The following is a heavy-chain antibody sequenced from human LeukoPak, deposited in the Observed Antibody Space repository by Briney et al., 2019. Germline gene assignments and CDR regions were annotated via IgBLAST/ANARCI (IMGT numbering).Heavy chain of an antibody. V-gene: IGHV3-7*04. J-gene: IGHJ6*03. CDR2: IKQDGSEI. CDR1: GFTFSSYW. CDR3: AGAPNYYYMDV. Sequence: GGSLRHSCAASGFTFSSYWMTWDRQAPGKGLEWVANIKQDGSEINYVDSVKGRFTISRDNAKNSLYLQMNSLRAEDTAVYYLAGAPNYYYMDVWGKGTTVTVSS.